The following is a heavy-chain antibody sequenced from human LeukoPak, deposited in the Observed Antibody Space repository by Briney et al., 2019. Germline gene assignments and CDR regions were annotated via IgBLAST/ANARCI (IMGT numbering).Heavy chain of an antibody. J-gene: IGHJ5*02. CDR3: ARDAHLPFEIQLWLVPSWFDP. V-gene: IGHV3-21*01. D-gene: IGHD5-18*01. CDR2: ISSSSTYI. Sequence: GGSLRLSCAASGFTFSSYSMNWVRQAPGKGLEWVSSISSSSTYIYYADSVKGRFTISRDNAKNSLYLQMNSLRAEDTAVYYCARDAHLPFEIQLWLVPSWFDPWGQGTLVTVSS. CDR1: GFTFSSYS.